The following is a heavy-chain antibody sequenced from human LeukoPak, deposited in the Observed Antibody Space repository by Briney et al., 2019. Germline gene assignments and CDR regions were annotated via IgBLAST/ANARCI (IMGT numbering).Heavy chain of an antibody. CDR3: ARDESITWDPPFDY. J-gene: IGHJ4*02. D-gene: IGHD6-6*01. CDR2: MTTTGST. V-gene: IGHV4-4*07. Sequence: SETLSLTCTVSGGSISGYYWSWIRQPAGKGLEWIGHMTTTGSTHYNPSLRSRISMSLDTSTNQFSLRLKSVTAADTAVYYCARDESITWDPPFDYWGQGTLVTVSS. CDR1: GGSISGYY.